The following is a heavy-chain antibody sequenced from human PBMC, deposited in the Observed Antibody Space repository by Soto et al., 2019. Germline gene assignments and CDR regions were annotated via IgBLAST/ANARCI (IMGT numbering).Heavy chain of an antibody. D-gene: IGHD6-19*01. J-gene: IGHJ6*02. CDR3: ARELSSGGRDYYYGMDV. V-gene: IGHV3-53*01. CDR1: GFTVSSNY. CDR2: IYSGGST. Sequence: PGGSLRLSCAASGFTVSSNYMSWVRQAPGKGLEWVSVIYSGGSTYYADSVKGRFTISRDNSKNTLCLQMNSLRAEDTAVYYCARELSSGGRDYYYGMDVWGQGTTVTV.